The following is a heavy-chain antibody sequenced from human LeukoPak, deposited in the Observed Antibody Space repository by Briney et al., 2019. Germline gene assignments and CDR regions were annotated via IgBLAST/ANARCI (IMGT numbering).Heavy chain of an antibody. V-gene: IGHV3-30*19. D-gene: IGHD5-18*01. CDR1: GFTFSSYG. CDR3: ARNRGYTYDYDSFDP. J-gene: IGHJ5*02. Sequence: GGSLRLSCAASGFTFSSYGMYWVPQAPGKGLECVAFITYDGSEMYYADSVKGRFTISRDNSRDTLYLQVNSLRGDDTAIYYCARNRGYTYDYDSFDPWGQGTLVTVSS. CDR2: ITYDGSEM.